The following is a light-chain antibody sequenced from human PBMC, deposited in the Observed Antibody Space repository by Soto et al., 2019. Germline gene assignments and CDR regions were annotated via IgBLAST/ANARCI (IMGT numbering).Light chain of an antibody. Sequence: EVLLTQSPATLSLAPGEGATLSCRTSQFLSSYLAWYQQKPGQPPRLLIYDTSNRATGIPARFSGSRSGTDFTLTISSLEPEDFGVYFCHQRNKFGQGTRLEIK. J-gene: IGKJ5*01. CDR1: QFLSSY. V-gene: IGKV3-11*01. CDR2: DTS. CDR3: HQRNK.